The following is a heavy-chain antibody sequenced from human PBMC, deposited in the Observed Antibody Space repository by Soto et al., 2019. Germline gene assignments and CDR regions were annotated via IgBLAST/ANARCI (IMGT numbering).Heavy chain of an antibody. CDR1: GGSISSRGYS. J-gene: IGHJ4*02. CDR3: ARQLIT. CDR2: NYYSGST. V-gene: IGHV4-30-2*03. Sequence: SETLSLTCAVSGGSISSRGYSWSWIRQPPGKGLEWIGNNYYSGSTFYNPSLKSRVTISVDTSKNRFSLKLSSVTAADTAAYYCARQLITWGQGTLVTVSS.